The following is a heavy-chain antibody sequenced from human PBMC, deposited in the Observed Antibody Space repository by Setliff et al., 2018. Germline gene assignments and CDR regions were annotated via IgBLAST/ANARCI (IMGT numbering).Heavy chain of an antibody. V-gene: IGHV1-69*05. CDR1: GATFSSHG. CDR3: VREGVDRRSSTDYRYYMDV. CDR2: TIPMFGTT. J-gene: IGHJ6*03. Sequence: SVKVSCRASGATFSSHGISWVRQAPGQGLEWMGGTIPMFGTTEYAQKFQGRLTIITDESTNTAFMQLSSLRSDDTAVYYCVREGVDRRSSTDYRYYMDVWGKGTTVTVSS. D-gene: IGHD6-6*01.